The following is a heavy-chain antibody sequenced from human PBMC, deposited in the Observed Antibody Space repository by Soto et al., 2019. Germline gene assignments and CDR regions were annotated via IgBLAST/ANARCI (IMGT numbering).Heavy chain of an antibody. V-gene: IGHV1-8*01. D-gene: IGHD3-3*01. CDR3: ARGPYDFWSGYPNWFDP. J-gene: IGHJ5*02. CDR2: MKPNSGNT. CDR1: GYTFTSYD. Sequence: ASVKVSCKASGYTFTSYDINWVRQATGQGLEWMGWMKPNSGNTGYAQKFQGRVNMTRNTSISTAYMELSSLRSEDTAVYYCARGPYDFWSGYPNWFDPGGQGTLVTVSS.